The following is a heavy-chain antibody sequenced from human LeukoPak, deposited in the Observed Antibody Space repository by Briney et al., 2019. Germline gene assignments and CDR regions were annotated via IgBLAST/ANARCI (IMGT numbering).Heavy chain of an antibody. D-gene: IGHD3-22*01. J-gene: IGHJ4*02. CDR3: AKERGYYYDSSGYYSYYFDY. CDR2: IYSGGST. CDR1: EFSVGSNY. Sequence: GGSLRLSCAASEFSVGSNYMTWVRQAPGKGLEWISLIYSGGSTYYADSVEGRFTISRDNSKNTLYLQMNSLRAEDTAVYYCAKERGYYYDSSGYYSYYFDYWGQGTLVTVSS. V-gene: IGHV3-66*01.